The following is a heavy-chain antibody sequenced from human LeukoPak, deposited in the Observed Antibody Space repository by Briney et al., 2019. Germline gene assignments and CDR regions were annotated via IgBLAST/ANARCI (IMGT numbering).Heavy chain of an antibody. V-gene: IGHV3-21*01. D-gene: IGHD1-26*01. CDR3: ARDRAALKVGATDY. Sequence: GGSLRLSCAASGFTFSSYSMNWVRQAPGKGLEWVSSITSSSSYIYYADSVKGRFTISRDNAKNSLYLQMNNLRAEDTAVYYCARDRAALKVGATDYWGQGTLVTVSS. CDR2: ITSSSSYI. J-gene: IGHJ4*02. CDR1: GFTFSSYS.